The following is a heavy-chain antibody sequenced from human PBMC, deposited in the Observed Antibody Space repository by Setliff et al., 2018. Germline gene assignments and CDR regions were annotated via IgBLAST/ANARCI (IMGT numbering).Heavy chain of an antibody. CDR2: INRDGSNI. J-gene: IGHJ3*02. CDR3: ARAFGGNSDAFDI. CDR1: GFTFSSYW. V-gene: IGHV3-74*01. Sequence: LRLSCAASGFTFSSYWMHWVRQAPGKGLVWVSHINRDGSNIRYADSVKGRFTISRDIAKNTLYLQINSLRAEDTAVYYCARAFGGNSDAFDIWGQGTMVTVSS. D-gene: IGHD2-21*02.